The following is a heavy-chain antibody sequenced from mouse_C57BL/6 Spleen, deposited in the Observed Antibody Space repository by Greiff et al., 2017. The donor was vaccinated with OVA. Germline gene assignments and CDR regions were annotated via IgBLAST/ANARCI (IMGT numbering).Heavy chain of an antibody. CDR3: ASRGKNYGSSHFGY. D-gene: IGHD1-1*01. CDR2: IDPANGST. CDR1: GFNIKNTY. Sequence: VQLQQSVAELVRPGASVKLSCTASGFNIKNTYMHWVKQRPEQGLEWIGRIDPANGSTKYDPKFQGKATITADTSPNTAYLQISSLTSEDTAIYYSASRGKNYGSSHFGYWGQGTTLTVSS. V-gene: IGHV14-3*01. J-gene: IGHJ2*01.